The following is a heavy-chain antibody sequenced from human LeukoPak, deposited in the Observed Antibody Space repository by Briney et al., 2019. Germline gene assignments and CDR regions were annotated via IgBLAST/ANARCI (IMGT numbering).Heavy chain of an antibody. Sequence: ASVKVSCKASGYTFTSYDINWVRQATGQGLEWMGWMNPNSGNTGYAQKFQGRVTMTRNTSISTAYMELSSLRSEDTAVYYCAREGTMVRGVDWSDPWGQGTLVTVSS. CDR2: MNPNSGNT. D-gene: IGHD3-10*01. CDR3: AREGTMVRGVDWSDP. CDR1: GYTFTSYD. V-gene: IGHV1-8*01. J-gene: IGHJ5*02.